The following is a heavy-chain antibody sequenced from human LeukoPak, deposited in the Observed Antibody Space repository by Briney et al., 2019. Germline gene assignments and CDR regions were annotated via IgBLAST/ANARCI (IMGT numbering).Heavy chain of an antibody. D-gene: IGHD2-2*02. CDR2: IYYSGST. CDR1: GGSISSSSHY. Sequence: SETLSLTCTVSGGSISSSSHYWGWIRQPPGKGLEWIGSIYYSGSTYYNPSLKSRVTISVDTSKNQFSLKLSSVTAADTAVYYCARQYCSSTSCYMARLIKFSDWGQGTLVTVSS. CDR3: ARQYCSSTSCYMARLIKFSD. V-gene: IGHV4-39*01. J-gene: IGHJ4*02.